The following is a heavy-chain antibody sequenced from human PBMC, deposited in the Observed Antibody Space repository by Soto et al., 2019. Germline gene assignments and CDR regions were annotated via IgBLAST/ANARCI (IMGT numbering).Heavy chain of an antibody. CDR3: AREYCSSTSCLNWFDP. CDR1: GFTFSSYS. V-gene: IGHV3-48*01. Sequence: GGSLRLSCAASGFTFSSYSMNWVRQAPGKGLEWVSYISSSSSTIYYADSVKGRFTISRDNAKNSLYLQMNSLRAEGTAVYYCAREYCSSTSCLNWFDPWGQGTLVTVSS. D-gene: IGHD2-2*01. J-gene: IGHJ5*02. CDR2: ISSSSSTI.